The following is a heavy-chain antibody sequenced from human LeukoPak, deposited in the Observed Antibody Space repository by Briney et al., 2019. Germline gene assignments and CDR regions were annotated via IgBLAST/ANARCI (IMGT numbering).Heavy chain of an antibody. CDR1: GYTFTSYG. CDR2: INPNSGGT. J-gene: IGHJ4*02. V-gene: IGHV1-2*02. D-gene: IGHD7-27*01. CDR3: ARGSLTADSDFDY. Sequence: ASVKVSCKASGYTFTSYGISWVRQAPRQGLEWMGWINPNSGGTNYAQKFQGRVTMTRDTSISTAYMELSRLRSDDTAVYYCARGSLTADSDFDYWGQGTLVTVSS.